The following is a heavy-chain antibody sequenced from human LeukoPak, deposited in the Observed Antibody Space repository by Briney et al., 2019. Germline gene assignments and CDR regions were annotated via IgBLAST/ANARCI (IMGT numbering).Heavy chain of an antibody. D-gene: IGHD6-6*01. CDR1: GGTFSSYA. CDR2: IIPIFGTA. Sequence: ASVKVSCKASGGTFSSYAISWVRQAPGQGLEWMGGIIPIFGTADYAQKFQGRVTITADESTSTAYMELSSLRSEDTAAYYCAREQLVDAFDIWGQGTMVTVSS. J-gene: IGHJ3*02. V-gene: IGHV1-69*13. CDR3: AREQLVDAFDI.